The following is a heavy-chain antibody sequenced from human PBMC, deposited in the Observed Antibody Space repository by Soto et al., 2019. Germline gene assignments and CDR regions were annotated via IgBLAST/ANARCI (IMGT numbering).Heavy chain of an antibody. Sequence: QGQLQESGPGLVEPSGTLSLTCGVSGDSFSSSNWWTWVRQPPGKGLEWIGDILHTGHTDYSLSLRSRLTISIDSSKKVFSLTLPAVTATDTAVEYCARSPRRVDGKWYLDYWGQGLLVTVSS. CDR3: ARSPRRVDGKWYLDY. D-gene: IGHD2-15*01. CDR2: ILHTGHT. V-gene: IGHV4-4*02. J-gene: IGHJ4*02. CDR1: GDSFSSSNW.